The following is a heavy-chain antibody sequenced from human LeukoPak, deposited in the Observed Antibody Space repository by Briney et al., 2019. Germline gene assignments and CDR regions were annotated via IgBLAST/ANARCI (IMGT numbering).Heavy chain of an antibody. V-gene: IGHV1-69*04. J-gene: IGHJ4*02. CDR1: GGTFSSYA. Sequence: ASVKVSCKASGGTFSSYAISWVRQAPGQGLEWMGRIIPILGIANHAQKFQGRVTITADKSTSTAYMELSSLRSEDTAVYYCARFIHLGGTDYWGQGTLVTVSS. CDR3: ARFIHLGGTDY. CDR2: IIPILGIA. D-gene: IGHD1-1*01.